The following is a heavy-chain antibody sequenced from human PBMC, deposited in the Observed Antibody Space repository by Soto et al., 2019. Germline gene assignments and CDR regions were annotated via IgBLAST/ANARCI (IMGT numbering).Heavy chain of an antibody. Sequence: QVQLVQSGAEVKKPGASVKVSCQASGYTFTSYGISWVRQAPGQGLAWMGWISAYNGNTNYAQKLQGRVTMTTDTSTSTAYMELRSLRSDDTAVYYCASDLPYYDVWSGYYVGDYYYYMDVWGKGTTVTVSS. V-gene: IGHV1-18*01. J-gene: IGHJ6*03. CDR3: ASDLPYYDVWSGYYVGDYYYYMDV. CDR2: ISAYNGNT. D-gene: IGHD3-3*01. CDR1: GYTFTSYG.